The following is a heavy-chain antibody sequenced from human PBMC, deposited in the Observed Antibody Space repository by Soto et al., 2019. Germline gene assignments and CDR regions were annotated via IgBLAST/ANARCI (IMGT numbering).Heavy chain of an antibody. CDR2: INAGNGNT. V-gene: IGHV1-3*01. D-gene: IGHD1-1*01. J-gene: IGHJ6*02. Sequence: QVQLVQSGAEVKKPGASVKVSCKASGYTFTSYAMHWVRQAPGQRLEWMGWINAGNGNTKYSQKFQGRVTITRDTSASTAYMGLSSLRSEDTAVYYCARVQGGGVYYYYYGMDVWGQGTTVTVSS. CDR3: ARVQGGGVYYYYYGMDV. CDR1: GYTFTSYA.